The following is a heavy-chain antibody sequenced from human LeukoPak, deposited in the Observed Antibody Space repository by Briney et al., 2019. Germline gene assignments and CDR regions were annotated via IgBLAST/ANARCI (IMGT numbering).Heavy chain of an antibody. CDR2: IYTSGST. CDR3: ARDQDSSSWTPFDY. J-gene: IGHJ4*02. Sequence: SETLSLTCTVSGGSISSGSYYWSWIRQPAGKGLEWIGRIYTSGSTNYNPSLKSRVTISVDTSKNQFSLKLSSVTAADTAVYYCARDQDSSSWTPFDYWGQGTLVTVYS. V-gene: IGHV4-61*02. D-gene: IGHD6-13*01. CDR1: GGSISSGSYY.